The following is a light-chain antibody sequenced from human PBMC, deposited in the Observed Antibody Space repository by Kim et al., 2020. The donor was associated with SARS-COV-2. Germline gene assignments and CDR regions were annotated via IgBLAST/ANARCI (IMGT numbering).Light chain of an antibody. CDR1: SGPVSSGHY. J-gene: IGLJ3*02. Sequence: GGTCTLTCGLASGPVSSGHYPSWYQQTPGQAPRTLIYTPNTRASGVADRFSGSILGDKDALTISGAQAGDESDYYCVLYMGGGISVFGGGTQLTVL. V-gene: IGLV8-61*01. CDR3: VLYMGGGISV. CDR2: TPN.